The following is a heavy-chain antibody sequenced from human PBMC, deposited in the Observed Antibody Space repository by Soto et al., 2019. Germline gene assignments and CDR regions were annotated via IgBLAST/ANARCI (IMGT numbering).Heavy chain of an antibody. Sequence: QVQLVQSGAEVKKPGASVKVSCKASGYTFTSYGISWVRQAPGQGLEWMGWISAYNGNTNYAQKLQGRVTMTTDTSTSTAYMELRSPRSDDTAVYYCARVGIAAAGTRFAYYYGMDVWGQGTTVTVSS. J-gene: IGHJ6*02. CDR1: GYTFTSYG. D-gene: IGHD6-13*01. CDR2: ISAYNGNT. CDR3: ARVGIAAAGTRFAYYYGMDV. V-gene: IGHV1-18*01.